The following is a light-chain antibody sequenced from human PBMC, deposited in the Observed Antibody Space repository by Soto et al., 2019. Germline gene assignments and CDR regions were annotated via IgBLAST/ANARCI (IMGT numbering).Light chain of an antibody. CDR3: QSYDISNPRGV. J-gene: IGLJ2*01. Sequence: NFMLTQPHSVSESPGKTVTISCTRSSGSIASNYVQWYQQRPGSAPTTVIYEDNQRPSGVPDRFSGSIDSSSNSASLTISGLKTEDEADYYCQSYDISNPRGVFGGGTKLTVL. CDR1: SGSIASNY. V-gene: IGLV6-57*04. CDR2: EDN.